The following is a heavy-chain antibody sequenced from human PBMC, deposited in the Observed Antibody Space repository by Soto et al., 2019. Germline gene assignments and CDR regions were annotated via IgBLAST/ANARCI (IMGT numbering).Heavy chain of an antibody. J-gene: IGHJ3*02. D-gene: IGHD6-13*01. V-gene: IGHV3-23*01. CDR1: GFTFSSYA. CDR2: ISGSGGST. Sequence: PGGSLRLSCAASGFTFSSYAMSWVRLAPGKGLEWVSAISGSGGSTYYADSVKGRFTISRDNSKNTLYLQMDSLRAEDTAVYYCAKDGAAAIPPDDAFDIWGQGTMVTVSS. CDR3: AKDGAAAIPPDDAFDI.